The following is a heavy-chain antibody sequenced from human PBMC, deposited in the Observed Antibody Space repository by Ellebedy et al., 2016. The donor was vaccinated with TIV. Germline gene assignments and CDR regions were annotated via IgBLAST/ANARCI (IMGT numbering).Heavy chain of an antibody. CDR1: GASITSYY. J-gene: IGHJ4*02. D-gene: IGHD6-19*01. V-gene: IGHV4-59*01. CDR3: AREARIAVAGTAGFDY. CDR2: IFYSGHT. Sequence: MPSETLPLTCTVSGASITSYYWNWIRQPPGKGLEWIAYIFYSGHTNYNPSLKSRVTISVDTSKNQFSLKLNSVTAADTAVYYCAREARIAVAGTAGFDYWGQGTLVTVSS.